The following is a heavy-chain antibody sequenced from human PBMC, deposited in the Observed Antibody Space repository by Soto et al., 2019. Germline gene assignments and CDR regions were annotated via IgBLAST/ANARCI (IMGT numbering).Heavy chain of an antibody. CDR3: ARTAGTLDNFCRGYGYDI. CDR2: IYYSGTT. Sequence: QVQLQESGPGLVKPSETLSLTCSVSGGSIDTYYWTWFRQAPGRGLECIGNIYYSGTTNINPALESRVSMSIDRAKKQFSLTLSSVTASDTAMYYCARTAGTLDNFCRGYGYDIWGPGTKVTVS. J-gene: IGHJ3*02. CDR1: GGSIDTYY. D-gene: IGHD1-1*01. V-gene: IGHV4-59*13.